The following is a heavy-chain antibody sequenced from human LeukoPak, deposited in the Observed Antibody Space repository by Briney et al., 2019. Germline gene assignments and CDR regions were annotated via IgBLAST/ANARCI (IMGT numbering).Heavy chain of an antibody. V-gene: IGHV4-4*09. CDR3: AREYSGYEFDP. Sequence: SETLSLTCTVSGGSISSYYWSWIRQPPGKGLERIGYIYTSGSTNYNPSLKSRVTISVDTSKNQFSLKLSSVTAADTAVYYCAREYSGYEFDPWGQGTLVTVSS. CDR2: IYTSGST. D-gene: IGHD5-12*01. CDR1: GGSISSYY. J-gene: IGHJ5*02.